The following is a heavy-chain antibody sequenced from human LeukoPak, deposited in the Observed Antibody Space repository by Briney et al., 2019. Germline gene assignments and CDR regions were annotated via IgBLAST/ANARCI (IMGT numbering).Heavy chain of an antibody. CDR3: AKPSARGYSSGWHFPDY. D-gene: IGHD6-19*01. J-gene: IGHJ4*02. CDR2: ISGSGGNT. V-gene: IGHV3-23*01. Sequence: GGSLRLSCAASGFSFSSYAMSWVRQAPGKGLEWVSSISGSGGNTHYADSVKGRFTISRDNSKNTLYVQMSSLRVEDTAVYYCAKPSARGYSSGWHFPDYWGQGILVTVSS. CDR1: GFSFSSYA.